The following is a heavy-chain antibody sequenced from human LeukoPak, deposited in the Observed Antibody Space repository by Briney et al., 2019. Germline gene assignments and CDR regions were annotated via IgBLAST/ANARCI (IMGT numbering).Heavy chain of an antibody. CDR1: GGSISSHY. J-gene: IGHJ5*02. V-gene: IGHV4-59*11. CDR3: ARVGRNSYYDFWSGYNWFDP. Sequence: SETLSLTCTVSGGSISSHYWSWIRQPPGKGLEWIGYIYYSGSTNYNPSLKSRVTISVDTSKNQFSLKLSSVTAADTAVYYCARVGRNSYYDFWSGYNWFDPWGQGTLVTVSS. D-gene: IGHD3-3*01. CDR2: IYYSGST.